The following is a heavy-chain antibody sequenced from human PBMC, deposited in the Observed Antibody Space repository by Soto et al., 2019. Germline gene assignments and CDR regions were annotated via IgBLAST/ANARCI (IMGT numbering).Heavy chain of an antibody. CDR2: INPNSGGT. Sequence: ASVKVSCKASGYTFTGYYMHWVRQAPGQGLEWMGWINPNSGGTNYAQKFQGWVTMTRDTSISTAYMELSRLRSDDTAVYYCARGQIGWEKGEPGYYYYGMDVWGQGTTVTVSS. CDR1: GYTFTGYY. D-gene: IGHD1-26*01. CDR3: ARGQIGWEKGEPGYYYYGMDV. J-gene: IGHJ6*02. V-gene: IGHV1-2*04.